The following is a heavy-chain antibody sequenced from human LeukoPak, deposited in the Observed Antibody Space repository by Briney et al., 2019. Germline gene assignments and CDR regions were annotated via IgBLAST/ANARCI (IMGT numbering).Heavy chain of an antibody. V-gene: IGHV3-30*12. J-gene: IGHJ4*02. CDR3: AKWAGYSSSWYSPADFDY. CDR2: ISYDGSNK. Sequence: GRSLRLSCAASGFTFSSYGMHWVRQAPGKGLEWVAVISYDGSNKYYADSVKGRFTISRDNSKNTLYLQMNSLRAEDTAVYYCAKWAGYSSSWYSPADFDYWGQGTLVTVSS. CDR1: GFTFSSYG. D-gene: IGHD6-13*01.